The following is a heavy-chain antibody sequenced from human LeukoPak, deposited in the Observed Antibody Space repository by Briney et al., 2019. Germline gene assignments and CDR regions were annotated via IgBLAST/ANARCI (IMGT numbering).Heavy chain of an antibody. D-gene: IGHD3-22*01. Sequence: PSETLSLTCTVSGGSISSSSYYWGWIRQPPGKGLEWIGSIYYSGSTYYNPSLKSRVTISVDTSKNQFSLKLSSVTAADTAVYHCARDTYYYDSSGYSEFDYWGQGTLVTVSS. J-gene: IGHJ4*02. CDR2: IYYSGST. CDR1: GGSISSSSYY. V-gene: IGHV4-39*07. CDR3: ARDTYYYDSSGYSEFDY.